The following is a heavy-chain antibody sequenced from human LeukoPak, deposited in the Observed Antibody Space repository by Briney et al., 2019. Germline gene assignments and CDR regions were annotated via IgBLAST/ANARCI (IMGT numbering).Heavy chain of an antibody. J-gene: IGHJ4*02. CDR2: IYYSGST. V-gene: IGHV4-59*01. Sequence: SETLSLTCTVSGGSISSYYWSWIRQPPGKGLEWIGYIYYSGSTNYNPSLKSRVTISVDTSKNQFSLKLSSVTAADTAVYYCARSTADQWLDYLDYWGQGTLVTVSS. D-gene: IGHD6-19*01. CDR1: GGSISSYY. CDR3: ARSTADQWLDYLDY.